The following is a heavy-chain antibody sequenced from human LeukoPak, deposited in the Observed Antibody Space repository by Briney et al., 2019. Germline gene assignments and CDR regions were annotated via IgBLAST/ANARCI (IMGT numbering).Heavy chain of an antibody. V-gene: IGHV4-59*01. CDR1: GVSISSYY. CDR2: IYYSGST. J-gene: IGHJ4*02. D-gene: IGHD3-22*01. CDR3: ARDYYDSSGSHYFDY. Sequence: PSETLSLTCTVSGVSISSYYWSWIRQPPGKGLEWIGYIYYSGSTNYNPSLKSRVTISVDTSKNQFSLKLSPVTAADTAVYYCARDYYDSSGSHYFDYWGQGTLVTVSS.